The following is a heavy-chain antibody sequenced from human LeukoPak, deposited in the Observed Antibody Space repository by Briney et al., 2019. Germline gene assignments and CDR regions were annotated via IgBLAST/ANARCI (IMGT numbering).Heavy chain of an antibody. CDR2: ISAYNGNT. J-gene: IGHJ4*02. CDR1: GYTFTSYG. CDR3: ATAVIQLERLRSLDY. D-gene: IGHD1-1*01. V-gene: IGHV1-18*01. Sequence: ASVKVSCKASGYTFTSYGISWVRQAPGQGLEWMGWISAYNGNTNYAQKLQGRVTMTTDTSTSTAYMELSSLRSEDTAVYYCATAVIQLERLRSLDYWGQGTLVTVSS.